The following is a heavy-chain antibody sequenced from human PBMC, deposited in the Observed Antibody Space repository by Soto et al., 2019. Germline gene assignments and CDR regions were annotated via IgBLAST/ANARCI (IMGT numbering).Heavy chain of an antibody. V-gene: IGHV3-23*01. CDR3: AKDLTVGAGHPIDAFDI. CDR1: GFAFISYA. CDR2: VTASGGST. D-gene: IGHD1-26*01. J-gene: IGHJ3*02. Sequence: EVQLLESGGGLVQPGGSLRLSCAASGFAFISYAMSWVRQAPGKGLEWVSTVTASGGSTYYADSVKGRFTISRDNSKNTLYLKMNSLRAEDTAVYYCAKDLTVGAGHPIDAFDIWGLGTKVTVSS.